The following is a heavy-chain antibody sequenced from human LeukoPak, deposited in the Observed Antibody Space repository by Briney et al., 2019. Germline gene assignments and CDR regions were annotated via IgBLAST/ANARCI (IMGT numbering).Heavy chain of an antibody. CDR1: GFAVTNNY. V-gene: IGHV3-66*02. D-gene: IGHD3-10*01. Sequence: GGSLRLSCAASGFAVTNNYMNWLRQAPGRGLEWLSVIYGDGTTYYADSVKGRFTISRDNSKNTLYLQMNSLRAEDTAFYYCARDRAGTQAWVEFDPWGQGTLVTVSS. CDR2: IYGDGTT. J-gene: IGHJ5*02. CDR3: ARDRAGTQAWVEFDP.